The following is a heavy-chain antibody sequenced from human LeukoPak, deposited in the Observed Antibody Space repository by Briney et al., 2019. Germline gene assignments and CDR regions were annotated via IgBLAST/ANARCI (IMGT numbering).Heavy chain of an antibody. Sequence: ASVKVSCKASGYTFTSYYMHWVRQAPAQGLEWMGMINPSGGGTNYAQKFQGRVTMTRDTSASTVYMELSRLRSEDTAVYFCARDKWDTYGSIDYWGQGTLVTVSS. CDR1: GYTFTSYY. J-gene: IGHJ4*02. D-gene: IGHD5-18*01. CDR3: ARDKWDTYGSIDY. CDR2: INPSGGGT. V-gene: IGHV1-46*01.